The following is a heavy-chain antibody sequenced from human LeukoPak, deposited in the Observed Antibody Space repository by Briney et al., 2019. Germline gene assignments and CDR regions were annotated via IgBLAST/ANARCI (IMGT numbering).Heavy chain of an antibody. CDR3: AKGGYSYGYY. J-gene: IGHJ4*02. CDR2: ISGSGGST. V-gene: IGHV3-23*01. Sequence: GGSLRLSCAASGFTFSSYGMSWVRQAPGKGLDWVSPISGSGGSTYYADSVKGRFTISRDNSKNTLYLQMNSLRAEDTAVYYCAKGGYSYGYYWGQGTLVTVSS. D-gene: IGHD5-18*01. CDR1: GFTFSSYG.